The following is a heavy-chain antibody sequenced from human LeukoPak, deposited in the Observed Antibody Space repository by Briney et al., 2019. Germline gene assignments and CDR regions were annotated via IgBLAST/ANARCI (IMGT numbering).Heavy chain of an antibody. CDR2: IIPIFGTA. D-gene: IGHD2-15*01. J-gene: IGHJ5*02. CDR1: GGTFSSYA. V-gene: IGHV1-69*13. CDR3: ARAKAQITLGYCSGGSCYSNWFDP. Sequence: PWASVKVSCKASGGTFSSYAISWVRQAPGQGLEWMGGIIPIFGTANYAQKFQGRVTITADESTSTAYMELSSLRSEDTAVYYCARAKAQITLGYCSGGSCYSNWFDPWGQGTLVTVSS.